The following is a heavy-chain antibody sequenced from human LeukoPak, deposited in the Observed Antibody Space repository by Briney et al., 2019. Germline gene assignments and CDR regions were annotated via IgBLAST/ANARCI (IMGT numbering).Heavy chain of an antibody. Sequence: GGSLRLSCAASGFTFSDYYMSWIRQAPGKGLEWVSYISSSGSTIYYADSVKGRYTISRDNAKNSLYLQMNSLRAEDTAVYYCARVWGQLAYCGGDCYSLPDYWGQGTLVTVSS. CDR3: ARVWGQLAYCGGDCYSLPDY. D-gene: IGHD2-21*02. V-gene: IGHV3-11*01. CDR2: ISSSGSTI. CDR1: GFTFSDYY. J-gene: IGHJ4*02.